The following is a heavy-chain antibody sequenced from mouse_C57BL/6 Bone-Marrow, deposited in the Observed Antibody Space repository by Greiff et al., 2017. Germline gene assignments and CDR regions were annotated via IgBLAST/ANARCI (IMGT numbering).Heavy chain of an antibody. Sequence: DVMLVESGEGLVKPGGSLKLSCAASGFTFSSYAMSWVRQTPEKRLEWVAYISSGGDYIYYADTVKGRFTISRDNARNTLYLQMSSLKSEDTAMYYCTREGVFYYDYDEGFAYWGQGTLVTVSA. CDR1: GFTFSSYA. CDR3: TREGVFYYDYDEGFAY. V-gene: IGHV5-9-1*02. J-gene: IGHJ3*01. CDR2: ISSGGDYI. D-gene: IGHD2-4*01.